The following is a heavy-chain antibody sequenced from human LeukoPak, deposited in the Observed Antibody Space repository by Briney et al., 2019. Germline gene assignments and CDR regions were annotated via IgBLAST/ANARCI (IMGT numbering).Heavy chain of an antibody. Sequence: SETPSLTCTVSGGAISNTSYYXXWIRQPPGNGLEWIGSASYSGSTYYNPSLESRVIISVDTSKNQFSLRLSSVTAADTAVYYCAKYARSTTMTTDWGQGTLVTVSS. J-gene: IGHJ4*02. CDR1: GGAISNTSYY. CDR2: ASYSGST. D-gene: IGHD4-17*01. V-gene: IGHV4-39*05. CDR3: AKYARSTTMTTD.